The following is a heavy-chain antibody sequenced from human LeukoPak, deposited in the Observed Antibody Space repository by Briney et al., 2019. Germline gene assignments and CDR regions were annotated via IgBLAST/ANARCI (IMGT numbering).Heavy chain of an antibody. CDR3: AGERTMIVVVPPPYNWFDP. J-gene: IGHJ5*02. Sequence: SVKVSCKASGGTFSSYAISWVRQAPGQGLEWMGGIIPIFGTANYAQKFQGRVTITADESTSTAYMELSSLRSEDTAVYYCAGERTMIVVVPPPYNWFDPWGQGTLVTVSS. CDR1: GGTFSSYA. V-gene: IGHV1-69*13. CDR2: IIPIFGTA. D-gene: IGHD3-22*01.